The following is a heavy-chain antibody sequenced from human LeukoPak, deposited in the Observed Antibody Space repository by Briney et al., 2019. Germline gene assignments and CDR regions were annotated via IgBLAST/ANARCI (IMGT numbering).Heavy chain of an antibody. CDR3: AKGYFDWLSVPAY. D-gene: IGHD3-9*01. V-gene: IGHV3-23*01. CDR1: GFTFSSYA. Sequence: GGSLRLSCAASGFTFSSYAMSWVRQAPGKGLEWVSAISCSGVSTYYADSVKGRFTISRDNSKNTLYLQMISLRAEDTAIYYCAKGYFDWLSVPAYWSQGTLVTVSS. J-gene: IGHJ4*02. CDR2: ISCSGVST.